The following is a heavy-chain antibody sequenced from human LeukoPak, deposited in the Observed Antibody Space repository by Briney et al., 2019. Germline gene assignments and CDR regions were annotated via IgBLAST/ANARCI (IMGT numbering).Heavy chain of an antibody. CDR1: GYTFTGYY. J-gene: IGHJ5*02. V-gene: IGHV1-2*02. D-gene: IGHD2-15*01. CDR3: ARDLCSGGSCYPGWLDP. Sequence: GASVKVSCKASGYTFTGYYMHWVRQAPGQGLEWMGWINPNSGGTNYAQKFQGRVTMTRDTSISTAYMELSRLRSDDTAVYYCARDLCSGGSCYPGWLDPWGQGTLVTVSS. CDR2: INPNSGGT.